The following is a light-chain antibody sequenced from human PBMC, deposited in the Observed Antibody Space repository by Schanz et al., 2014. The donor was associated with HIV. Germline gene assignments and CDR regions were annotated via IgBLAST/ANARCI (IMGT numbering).Light chain of an antibody. CDR2: DVS. V-gene: IGLV2-8*01. J-gene: IGLJ3*02. CDR3: SSYAGSNNFGV. CDR1: SSDVGGYNY. Sequence: QSVLTQPASVSGSPGQSITISCTGTSSDVGGYNYVSWYQQHPGKAPKLMIYDVSDRPSGVPDRFSGSKSGNTASLTVSGLQAEDEADYYCSSYAGSNNFGVFGGGTKLTVL.